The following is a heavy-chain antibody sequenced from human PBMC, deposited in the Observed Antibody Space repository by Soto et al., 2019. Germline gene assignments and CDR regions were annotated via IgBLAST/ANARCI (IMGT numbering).Heavy chain of an antibody. V-gene: IGHV1-69*01. CDR1: GGTFSSYA. CDR2: IIPIFGTA. CDR3: ARDSRDYYDSSGSSIYFDY. Sequence: QVQLVQSGAEVKKPGSSVKVSCKASGGTFSSYAISWVRQAPGQGLEWMGGIIPIFGTANYAQKFQGRVTITADESTSTAYMELRSLRSEDTAVYYCARDSRDYYDSSGSSIYFDYWGQGTLVTVSS. J-gene: IGHJ4*02. D-gene: IGHD3-22*01.